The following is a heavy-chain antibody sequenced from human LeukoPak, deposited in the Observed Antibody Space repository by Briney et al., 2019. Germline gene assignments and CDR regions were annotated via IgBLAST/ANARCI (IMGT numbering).Heavy chain of an antibody. J-gene: IGHJ6*02. D-gene: IGHD3-9*01. V-gene: IGHV4-59*01. Sequence: TSETLSLTCTVSGGSISTFYWSWVRQPPGKGLEYIGYIDYSGGANYNPSLKSRVTISVDTSKNQFSLKLSSVTAADTAIYYCARWRYLDVWGQGTTVTVSS. CDR1: GGSISTFY. CDR2: IDYSGGA. CDR3: ARWRYLDV.